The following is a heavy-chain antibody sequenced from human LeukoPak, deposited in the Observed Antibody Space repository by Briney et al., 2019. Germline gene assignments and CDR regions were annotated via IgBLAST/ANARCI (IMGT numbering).Heavy chain of an antibody. D-gene: IGHD6-13*01. J-gene: IGHJ4*02. Sequence: GGSLRLSCAASGFTFSDYYMSWIRQAPGKGLEWVSYISSSGSTIYYADSVKGRFTISRDNAKNSLYLQMNSLRAEDTAVYYCASSPRIAAAGLDYWGQETLVTVSS. CDR1: GFTFSDYY. CDR3: ASSPRIAAAGLDY. CDR2: ISSSGSTI. V-gene: IGHV3-11*01.